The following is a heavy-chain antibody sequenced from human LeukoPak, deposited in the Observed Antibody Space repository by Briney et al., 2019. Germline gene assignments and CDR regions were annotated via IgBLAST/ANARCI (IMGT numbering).Heavy chain of an antibody. J-gene: IGHJ5*02. V-gene: IGHV4-39*01. CDR1: GGSISSSGYY. Sequence: NPSETLSLTCTVSGGSISSSGYYWGWIRQPPGKGLEWIASIYYSGNTYYNPSLKSRVTISVDTSKNQLSLKLSSLTAADTAVYYCARHEYSGNYYGLSWFDPWGQGTLVTVSS. CDR3: ARHEYSGNYYGLSWFDP. CDR2: IYYSGNT. D-gene: IGHD1-26*01.